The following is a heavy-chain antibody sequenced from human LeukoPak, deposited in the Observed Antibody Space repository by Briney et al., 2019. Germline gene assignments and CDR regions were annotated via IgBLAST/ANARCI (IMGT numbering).Heavy chain of an antibody. CDR3: ARAGAMVSPEYFDY. CDR1: GGTFSSYA. CDR2: IIPIFGTA. V-gene: IGHV1-69*13. Sequence: VASVKVSCKASGGTFSSYAISWVRQAPGQGLEWMGGIIPIFGTANYAQKFQGRVTITADESTSTAYMELSSLRSEDTAVYYCARAGAMVSPEYFDYWGQGTLVTVSS. D-gene: IGHD5-18*01. J-gene: IGHJ4*02.